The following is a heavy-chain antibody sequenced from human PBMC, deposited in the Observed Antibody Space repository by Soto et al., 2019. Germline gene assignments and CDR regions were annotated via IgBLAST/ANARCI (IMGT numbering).Heavy chain of an antibody. CDR1: GFTFSSYS. CDR3: ANAGYGDYYYYMDV. V-gene: IGHV3-48*01. J-gene: IGHJ6*03. Sequence: EVQLVESGGGLVQPGGSLRLSCAASGFTFSSYSMNWVRQAPGKGLEWVSYISSSSTIYYADSVKGRFTISRDNAKNSLYLQMNSLRAEDTAVYYCANAGYGDYYYYMDVWGKGTTVTVSS. CDR2: ISSSSTI. D-gene: IGHD4-17*01.